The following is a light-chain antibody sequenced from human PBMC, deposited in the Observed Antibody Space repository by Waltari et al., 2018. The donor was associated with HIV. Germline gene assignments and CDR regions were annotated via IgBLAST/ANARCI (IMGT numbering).Light chain of an antibody. Sequence: DIQMTQSRSTLSASVGDTVPITCRASQFINTWLAWYQQKPGQAPKLLIYKASILESGVPSRFSGSGSGTEFTLTISSLQPDDFATSYCQHYHNYLTFGGGTRVEIK. CDR2: KAS. J-gene: IGKJ4*01. CDR1: QFINTW. V-gene: IGKV1-5*03. CDR3: QHYHNYLT.